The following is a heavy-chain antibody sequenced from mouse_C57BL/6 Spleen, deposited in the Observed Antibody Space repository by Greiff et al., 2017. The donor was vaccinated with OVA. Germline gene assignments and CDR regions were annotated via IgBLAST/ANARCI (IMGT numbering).Heavy chain of an antibody. J-gene: IGHJ2*01. D-gene: IGHD1-1*01. Sequence: EVQLQQSGPGLVKPSQSLSLTCSVTGYSITSGYYWNWIRQFPGNKLEWMGYISYDGSNNYNPSLKNRISITRDTSKNQFYLKLNTVTTEDTATYYGARITTVYYVDYWGQGTTLTVSS. CDR1: GYSITSGYY. V-gene: IGHV3-6*01. CDR2: ISYDGSN. CDR3: ARITTVYYVDY.